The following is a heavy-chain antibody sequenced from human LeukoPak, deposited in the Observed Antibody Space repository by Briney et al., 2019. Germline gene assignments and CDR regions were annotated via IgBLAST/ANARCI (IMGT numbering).Heavy chain of an antibody. CDR2: IHYSGST. J-gene: IGHJ5*02. D-gene: IGHD6-13*01. Sequence: PSETLSLTCTVSGGSIGSYYWSWIRQPPGKGLEWIGYIHYSGSTNRNPSLKSRVTISIDTSKNQFSLKLTSVTAADTAVHYCARDKAASHNWFDPWGQGTQVTVSS. V-gene: IGHV4-59*01. CDR3: ARDKAASHNWFDP. CDR1: GGSIGSYY.